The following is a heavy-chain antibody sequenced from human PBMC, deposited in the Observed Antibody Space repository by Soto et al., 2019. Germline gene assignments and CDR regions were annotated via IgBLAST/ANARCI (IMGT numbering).Heavy chain of an antibody. CDR3: AMISSSWSLRWFDT. CDR1: GWSFSGYY. D-gene: IGHD6-13*01. J-gene: IGHJ5*02. CDR2: INHSGST. V-gene: IGHV4-34*01. Sequence: SGTLSLTCAVYGWSFSGYYLSWIRQPPRKGLEWIGEINHSGSTNYNPSLKSRVTISVDTSKNQFSLKLSSVTAADTAVYYWAMISSSWSLRWFDTWGQGTLLTVSS.